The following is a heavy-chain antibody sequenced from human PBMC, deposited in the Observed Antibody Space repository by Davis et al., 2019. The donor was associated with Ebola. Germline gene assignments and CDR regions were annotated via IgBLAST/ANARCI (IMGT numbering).Heavy chain of an antibody. V-gene: IGHV3-48*02. D-gene: IGHD4-23*01. J-gene: IGHJ2*01. Sequence: GGSLRLSCAASGLTSGSNSMNWVRKAHGKGLEWVSYISSSSSTIYYADSVKGRFTISRDNAKNSLYLQMNSLRDEDTAVYYCARDRTTVVTYWYFDLWGRGTLVTVSS. CDR3: ARDRTTVVTYWYFDL. CDR2: ISSSSSTI. CDR1: GLTSGSNS.